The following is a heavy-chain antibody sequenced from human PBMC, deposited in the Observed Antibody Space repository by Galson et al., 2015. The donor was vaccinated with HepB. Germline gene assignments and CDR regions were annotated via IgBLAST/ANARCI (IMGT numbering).Heavy chain of an antibody. Sequence: QSGAEVKKPGESLKISCQGSGYSFASHWIGWVRQRPGKGLEWVGIVYPGDSDTVYSPSFQGQVTFSADKSTSTAYLQWGSLKASDTAMYYCARMLAGYSYGYDGFDFWGQGTLVAVSS. CDR2: VYPGDSDT. J-gene: IGHJ4*02. V-gene: IGHV5-51*01. CDR1: GYSFASHW. CDR3: ARMLAGYSYGYDGFDF. D-gene: IGHD5-18*01.